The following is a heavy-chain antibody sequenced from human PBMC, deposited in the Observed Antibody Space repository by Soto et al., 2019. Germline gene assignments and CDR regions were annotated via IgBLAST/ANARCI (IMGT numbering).Heavy chain of an antibody. CDR1: GGTFSSYA. CDR2: IIPIFGTA. D-gene: IGHD3-22*01. J-gene: IGHJ5*02. Sequence: SVKVSCKASGGTFSSYAISWLRQAPGQGLEWMGGIIPIFGTANYAQKFQGRVTITADESTSTAYMELSSLRSEDTAVYYCARVATMIVQGLNWFDPWGQGTLVTVSS. V-gene: IGHV1-69*13. CDR3: ARVATMIVQGLNWFDP.